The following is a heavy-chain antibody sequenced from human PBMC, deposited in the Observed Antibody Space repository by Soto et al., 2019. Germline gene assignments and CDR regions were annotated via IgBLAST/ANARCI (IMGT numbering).Heavy chain of an antibody. CDR2: IYYSGST. J-gene: IGHJ3*02. CDR1: GGSISSYY. V-gene: IGHV4-59*01. CDR3: ARENVDTAMVTNAFDI. Sequence: SETLSLTCTVSGGSISSYYWSWIRQPPGKGLEWIGYIYYSGSTNYNPSLKSRVTISVDTSKNQFSLKLSSVTAADTAVYYCARENVDTAMVTNAFDIWGQGTMVTVSS. D-gene: IGHD5-18*01.